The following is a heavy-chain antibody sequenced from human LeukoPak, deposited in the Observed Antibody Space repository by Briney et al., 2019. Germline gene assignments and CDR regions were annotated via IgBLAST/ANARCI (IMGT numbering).Heavy chain of an antibody. CDR2: IYYSGGT. D-gene: IGHD6-19*01. CDR3: ARAPSGWYLRAFDI. J-gene: IGHJ3*02. Sequence: SETLSLTCSVSGDSISSGGYYWSWIRQHPGKALEWIGYIYYSGGTYYNPSLQSRVSISVDTSKNQFSLRLTSVTAADTAVYYCARAPSGWYLRAFDIWGQGTMVTVSS. CDR1: GDSISSGGYY. V-gene: IGHV4-31*03.